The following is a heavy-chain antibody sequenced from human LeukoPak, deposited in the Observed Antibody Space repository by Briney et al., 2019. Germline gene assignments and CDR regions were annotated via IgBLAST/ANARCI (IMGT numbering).Heavy chain of an antibody. CDR3: ARDADDPDIVGGTLDF. Sequence: GGSLRLSCAASGFTFSSHAMNWVRQAPGKGLEWVSEISGRGDTTYYADSVKGRFTISRDNSEKTVYLQMKSLRADDTAIYYCARDADDPDIVGGTLDFWGQGTLVTVSS. CDR1: GFTFSSHA. V-gene: IGHV3-23*01. J-gene: IGHJ4*02. CDR2: ISGRGDTT. D-gene: IGHD1-26*01.